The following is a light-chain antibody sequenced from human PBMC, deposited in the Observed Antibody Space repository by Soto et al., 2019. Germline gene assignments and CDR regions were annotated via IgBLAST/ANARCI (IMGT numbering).Light chain of an antibody. CDR2: DAS. CDR3: QQYNSYSWT. V-gene: IGKV1-5*01. J-gene: IGKJ1*01. CDR1: QSISSW. Sequence: DISLTQSPSTLCVCVLEGEPLXHRASQSISSWLAWYQQKPGKAPKLLIYDASSLESGVPSRFSGSGSGTEFTLTISSLQPDDFATYYCQQYNSYSWTFGQGTKVDIK.